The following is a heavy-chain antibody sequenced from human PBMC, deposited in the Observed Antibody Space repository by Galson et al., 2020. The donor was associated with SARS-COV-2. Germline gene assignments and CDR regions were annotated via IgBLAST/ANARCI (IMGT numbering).Heavy chain of an antibody. D-gene: IGHD1-26*01. J-gene: IGHJ6*02. V-gene: IGHV1-69*10. CDR1: GGTFSSYA. CDR3: ARPSGSYYYYYGMVV. Sequence: SVKVSCKASGGTFSSYAISWVRQAPGQGLEWMGGIIPILGIANYAQKFQGRVTITADKSTSTAYMELSSLRSEDTAVYYCARPSGSYYYYYGMVVWGQGTTVTVSS. CDR2: IIPILGIA.